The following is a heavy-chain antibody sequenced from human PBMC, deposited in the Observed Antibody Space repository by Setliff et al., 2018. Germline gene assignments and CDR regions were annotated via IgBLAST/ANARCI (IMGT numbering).Heavy chain of an antibody. J-gene: IGHJ4*02. CDR1: GYTFTGSL. Sequence: ASVKVSCKTSGYTFTGSLISWVRQAPGQGLEWMGWISGHTGNTYYAHRFQGRVTLTTDTSTGTAYMELGSLTSDDTAIYYCARINFYVSSGYYYAPDYWGPGTLVTVSS. CDR2: ISGHTGNT. D-gene: IGHD3-22*01. CDR3: ARINFYVSSGYYYAPDY. V-gene: IGHV1-18*01.